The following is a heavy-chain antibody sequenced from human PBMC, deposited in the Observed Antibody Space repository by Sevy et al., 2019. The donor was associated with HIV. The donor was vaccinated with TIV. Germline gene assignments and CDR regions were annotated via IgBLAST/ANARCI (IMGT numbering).Heavy chain of an antibody. J-gene: IGHJ5*02. CDR2: IYYSGST. Sequence: SETLSLTCTVSGGSISSGDYYWSWIRQPPGKGLEWIGYIYYSGSTYYNPSLKSRVTISVDTSKNQFSLKLSSVTAADTAVYYCARDHYYYDSSGYYSNWFDPGGQGTLVTVSS. V-gene: IGHV4-30-4*01. CDR1: GGSISSGDYY. D-gene: IGHD3-22*01. CDR3: ARDHYYYDSSGYYSNWFDP.